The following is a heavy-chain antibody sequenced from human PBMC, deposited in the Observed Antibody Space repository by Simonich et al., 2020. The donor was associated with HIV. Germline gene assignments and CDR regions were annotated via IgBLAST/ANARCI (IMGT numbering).Heavy chain of an antibody. J-gene: IGHJ4*02. CDR1: GFTFSSYG. CDR3: AREAYSFDY. V-gene: IGHV3-33*01. Sequence: QVQLVESGGGVVQPGRSLRLSCAASGFTFSSYGMHWVRQVPGKGLEWLAVIWYDGSNKYYAASVKGRFTISRDNSKNTLYLQMNSLRAEDTAVYYCAREAYSFDYWGQGTLVTVSS. CDR2: IWYDGSNK. D-gene: IGHD1-26*01.